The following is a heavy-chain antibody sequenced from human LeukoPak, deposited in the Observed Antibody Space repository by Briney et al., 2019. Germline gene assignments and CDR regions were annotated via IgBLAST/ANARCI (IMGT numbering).Heavy chain of an antibody. D-gene: IGHD5-12*01. V-gene: IGHV4-4*09. J-gene: IGHJ4*02. CDR1: GDSISSNF. Sequence: SETLSLTCTVSGDSISSNFWTWIRQPPGKGLEWIGNIHSSGSAYHNPSLKSRVTMSVDTSRNHFSLKLSSVTAADTAVYYCARQLNIVAPFDYWGQGTLVTVSS. CDR2: IHSSGSA. CDR3: ARQLNIVAPFDY.